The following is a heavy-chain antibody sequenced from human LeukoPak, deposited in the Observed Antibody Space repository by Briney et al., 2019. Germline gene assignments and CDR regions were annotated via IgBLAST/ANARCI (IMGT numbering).Heavy chain of an antibody. CDR3: AFYYYGTRRFDP. V-gene: IGHV3-15*01. CDR1: GFTFSNAW. D-gene: IGHD3-10*01. J-gene: IGHJ5*02. Sequence: GESLRLSCAASGFTFSNAWMSWVRQAPGKGLEWVGRIKSKTDGGTTDYAAPVKGRFTISRDDSKNTLYLQMNSLKTEDTAVYYCAFYYYGTRRFDPWGQGTLVTVSS. CDR2: IKSKTDGGTT.